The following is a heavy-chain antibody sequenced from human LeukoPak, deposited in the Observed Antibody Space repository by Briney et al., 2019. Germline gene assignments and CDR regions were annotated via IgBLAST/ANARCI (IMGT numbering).Heavy chain of an antibody. CDR1: GGSISSSKW. CDR3: AHSCDNSDYPCAITGNWFDP. J-gene: IGHJ5*02. Sequence: SGTLSLTCAVSGGSISSSKWWSWVRQPPGKGLEWIGEIYHSGSTNYNPSLKSRVTISVDKSKNQFSLKLSSVTAADTAVYYCAHSCDNSDYPCAITGNWFDPWGQGTLVTVSS. CDR2: IYHSGST. V-gene: IGHV4-4*02. D-gene: IGHD3-22*01.